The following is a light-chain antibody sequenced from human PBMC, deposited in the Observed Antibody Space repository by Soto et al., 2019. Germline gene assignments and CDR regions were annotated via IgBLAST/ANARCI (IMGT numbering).Light chain of an antibody. J-gene: IGKJ4*01. V-gene: IGKV3-11*01. CDR2: DAS. CDR1: QSVSSY. Sequence: EIVLTQSPVTLSLSPGERATLSCRASQSVSSYLAWYQQKPGRAPRLLIYDASNRATGIPARFSGSGSGTDFTLTISSLEPEDFAVYYCQQRSNWLTFGGGTKVEIK. CDR3: QQRSNWLT.